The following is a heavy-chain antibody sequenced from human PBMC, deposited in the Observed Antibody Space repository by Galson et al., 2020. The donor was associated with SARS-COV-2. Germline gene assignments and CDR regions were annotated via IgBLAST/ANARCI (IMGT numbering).Heavy chain of an antibody. J-gene: IGHJ4*02. V-gene: IGHV4-61*02. CDR3: ARESRWDLYFDF. CDR1: GGSIISGAYY. D-gene: IGHD1-26*01. CDR2: IYTTTGGT. Sequence: SETLSLTCTVSGGSIISGAYYWNWIRQPAGKGLEWIGRIYTTTGGTTYHPSLQSRVTISVDTSQNQFSLRLTSVTAADTAVYYCARESRWDLYFDFWGQGTPVTVSS.